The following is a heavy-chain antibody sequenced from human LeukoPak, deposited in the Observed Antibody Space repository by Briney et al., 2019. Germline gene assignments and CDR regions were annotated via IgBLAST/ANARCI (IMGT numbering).Heavy chain of an antibody. V-gene: IGHV4-30-2*01. CDR2: IYDGGTT. Sequence: SQTLSLTCAVSGGSISSGGYSWSWLRQPPGKGLEWIGYIYDGGTTYYNPSLKSRVTISVDRAKNQFSLKLSSVTAAGTAVYYCARGWGDFDWFPVYFDYWGQGTLVTVSS. D-gene: IGHD3-9*01. CDR3: ARGWGDFDWFPVYFDY. CDR1: GGSISSGGYS. J-gene: IGHJ4*02.